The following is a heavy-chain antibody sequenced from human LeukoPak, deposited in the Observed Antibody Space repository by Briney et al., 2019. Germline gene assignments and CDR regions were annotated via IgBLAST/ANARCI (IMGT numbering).Heavy chain of an antibody. D-gene: IGHD1-26*01. CDR2: IKPKSGGT. Sequence: ASVKVSCKASESTVAASSIHWVRLAPGQGLEWMGWIKPKSGGTNYAQKFQGRVTMTRDTSISTAYMELSGLILDDTAVYYCAREIGGSYYYWGQGTLVTVSS. V-gene: IGHV1-2*02. CDR1: ESTVAASS. J-gene: IGHJ4*02. CDR3: AREIGGSYYY.